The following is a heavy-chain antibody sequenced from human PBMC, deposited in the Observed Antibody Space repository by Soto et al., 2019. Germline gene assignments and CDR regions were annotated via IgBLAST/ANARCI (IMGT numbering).Heavy chain of an antibody. CDR2: IYYSGST. Sequence: QVQLQESGPGLVKPSETLSLTCTVSGGSISSYYWSWIRQPPGKGLEWIGYIYYSGSTNYNPSLKSRVTISVDTSQNQFSLKLSSVTAADTAVYYCARVYCRGGSCYPRYFDLWGRGTLVTVSS. V-gene: IGHV4-59*01. J-gene: IGHJ2*01. CDR3: ARVYCRGGSCYPRYFDL. CDR1: GGSISSYY. D-gene: IGHD2-15*01.